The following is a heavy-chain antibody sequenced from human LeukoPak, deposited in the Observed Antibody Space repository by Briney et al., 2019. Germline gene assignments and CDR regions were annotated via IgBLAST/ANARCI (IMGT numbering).Heavy chain of an antibody. D-gene: IGHD6-13*01. Sequence: GGSLRLSCAASGFTFSSYSMNWVRQAPGKGLEWVSYISSSSSTIYYADSVKGRFTISRDNAKNSLYLQMNGLRDEDTAVYYCARDTGYSSIMGAFDIWGQGTMVTVSS. CDR2: ISSSSSTI. CDR1: GFTFSSYS. CDR3: ARDTGYSSIMGAFDI. V-gene: IGHV3-48*02. J-gene: IGHJ3*02.